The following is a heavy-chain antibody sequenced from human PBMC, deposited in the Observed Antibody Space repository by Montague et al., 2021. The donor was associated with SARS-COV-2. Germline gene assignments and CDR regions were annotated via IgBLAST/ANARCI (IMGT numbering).Heavy chain of an antibody. CDR3: ARGLSGSYSGGWVPVALFDFYHYMDV. J-gene: IGHJ6*03. CDR1: GGSFSGYY. Sequence: SETLSLTCAVYGGSFSGYYWSWIRRPPGKGLEWIGESNHSGGTXXXPXXXXRVTISVDTSKNQFSLKLTSVTAADTAVYYCARGLSGSYSGGWVPVALFDFYHYMDVWAKGTTVTISS. V-gene: IGHV4-34*01. D-gene: IGHD6-25*01. CDR2: SNHSGGT.